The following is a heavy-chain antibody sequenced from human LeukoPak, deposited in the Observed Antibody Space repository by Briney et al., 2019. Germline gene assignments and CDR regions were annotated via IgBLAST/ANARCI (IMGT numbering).Heavy chain of an antibody. D-gene: IGHD1-14*01. J-gene: IGHJ1*01. CDR1: GFTFSSYW. V-gene: IGHV3-7*01. CDR2: IKQDGNEK. CDR3: ARDRYFQY. Sequence: GGSLRLSCAASGFTFSSYWMSWVRQAPGQGLEWVANIKQDGNEKHYVESVKGRFTISRDNAKNSLHLQMNSLRAEDTAVYYCARDRYFQYWGQGTLVTVSS.